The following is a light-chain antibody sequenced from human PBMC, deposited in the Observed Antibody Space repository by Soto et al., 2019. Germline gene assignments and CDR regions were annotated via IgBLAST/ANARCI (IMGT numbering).Light chain of an antibody. V-gene: IGKV1-39*01. CDR3: QHYDNLPPAIA. Sequence: DIQMTQSPSSLSASIGDRVTITCRASQSISSFLNWYRQKPGKTPELLIYGTSTLQSGVPSHFSGSGSGTDFTLTISSLQPEDFATYYCQHYDNLPPAIAFGPGTKVDI. CDR1: QSISSF. J-gene: IGKJ3*01. CDR2: GTS.